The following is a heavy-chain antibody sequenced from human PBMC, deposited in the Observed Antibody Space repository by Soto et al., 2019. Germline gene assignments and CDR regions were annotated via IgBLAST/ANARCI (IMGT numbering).Heavy chain of an antibody. CDR3: AVADYYDSSGLNWFDP. CDR2: INHSGST. J-gene: IGHJ5*02. CDR1: GGSFSGYY. Sequence: SETLSLTCAVYGGSFSGYYWSWIRQPPGKGLEWIGVINHSGSTNYNPSLKSRVTISVDTSKNQFSLKLSSVTAADTAVYYCAVADYYDSSGLNWFDPWGQGTLVTVSS. V-gene: IGHV4-34*01. D-gene: IGHD3-22*01.